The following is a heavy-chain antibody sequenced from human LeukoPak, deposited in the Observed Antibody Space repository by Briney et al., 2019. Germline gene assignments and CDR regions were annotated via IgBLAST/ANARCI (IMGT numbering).Heavy chain of an antibody. CDR2: ISTYNVNT. V-gene: IGHV1-18*04. CDR1: GYTFTSHG. D-gene: IGHD2-15*01. Sequence: AASVKVSCKASGYTFTSHGITWVRQAPGQGLEWMGWISTYNVNTNYAQKLQGRVTMTTDTSTSTAYMELSSLRSEDTAVYYCARGYCSGGSCYTIGGYYYYYMDVWGKGTTVTISS. CDR3: ARGYCSGGSCYTIGGYYYYYMDV. J-gene: IGHJ6*03.